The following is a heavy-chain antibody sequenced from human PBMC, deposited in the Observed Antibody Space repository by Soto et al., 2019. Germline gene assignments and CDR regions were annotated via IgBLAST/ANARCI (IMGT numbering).Heavy chain of an antibody. CDR2: IKSEAYGGAI. D-gene: IGHD2-8*01. CDR1: GFTFNNAW. Sequence: EVQLVESGGGLVKPGGSLRLSCAGCGFTFNNAWMSWVPRPPGKGLEWVGGIKSEAYGGAIDYPAPVKGRFTISRDDSKNTLFLQMNNLRAEDTAVYSCTTTKGRLEPPTNDFWGQGTPVIVSS. V-gene: IGHV3-15*01. CDR3: TTTKGRLEPPTNDF. J-gene: IGHJ4*02.